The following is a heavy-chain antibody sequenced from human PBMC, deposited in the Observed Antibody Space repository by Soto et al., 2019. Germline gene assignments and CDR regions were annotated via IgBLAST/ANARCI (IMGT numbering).Heavy chain of an antibody. CDR3: AHRRVGKGHDY. CDR1: GISLSTSGVG. J-gene: IGHJ4*02. Sequence: ESGPTLVNPTQTLTLTCTFSGISLSTSGVGVGWIRQPPGKALEWLAIIYWNADKHYSPSLKSRLTITKDTSKNQVVLTMTNMDPVDTATYYCAHRRVGKGHDYWGQGTLVTVSS. D-gene: IGHD3-10*01. V-gene: IGHV2-5*01. CDR2: IYWNADK.